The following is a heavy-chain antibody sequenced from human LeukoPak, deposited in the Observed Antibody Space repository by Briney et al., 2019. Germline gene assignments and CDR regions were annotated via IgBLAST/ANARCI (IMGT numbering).Heavy chain of an antibody. J-gene: IGHJ5*02. D-gene: IGHD4-17*01. Sequence: GGSLRLSCAASGFTFSSYWMSWVRQAPGKGLEWVANIKQDGSEKYYVDSVKGRFTISRDNAKNSLYLQMNSLRAEDTAVYYCARDGGLYGDYRDNWFDPWGQGTLVTVSS. V-gene: IGHV3-7*01. CDR1: GFTFSSYW. CDR2: IKQDGSEK. CDR3: ARDGGLYGDYRDNWFDP.